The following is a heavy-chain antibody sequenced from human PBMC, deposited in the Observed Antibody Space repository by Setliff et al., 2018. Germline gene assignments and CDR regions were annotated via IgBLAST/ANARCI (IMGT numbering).Heavy chain of an antibody. CDR3: AKGGSDFWSELDY. J-gene: IGHJ4*02. CDR1: GFTFTSYW. V-gene: IGHV3-23*01. CDR2: ISGRGSSA. D-gene: IGHD3-3*01. Sequence: GSLRLSCAASGFTFTSYWMHWVRQAPGKGLEWVSSISGRGSSAYYADSVKGRFTISRDNPKNTLFLQMNSLRAEDTAVYFCAKGGSDFWSELDYWGQGTLVTVSS.